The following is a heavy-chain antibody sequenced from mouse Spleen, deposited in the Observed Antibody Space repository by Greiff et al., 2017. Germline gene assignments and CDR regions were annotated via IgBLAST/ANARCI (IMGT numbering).Heavy chain of an antibody. CDR1: GFTFSDYG. CDR2: ISSGSSTI. CDR3: ARGDTPDWFAY. Sequence: EVMLVESGGGLVKPGGSLKLSCAASGFTFSDYGMHWVRQAPEKGLEWVAYISSGSSTIYYADTVKGRFTISRDNAKNTLFLQMTSLRSEDTAMYYCARGDTPDWFAYWGQGTLVTVSA. J-gene: IGHJ3*01. V-gene: IGHV5-17*01.